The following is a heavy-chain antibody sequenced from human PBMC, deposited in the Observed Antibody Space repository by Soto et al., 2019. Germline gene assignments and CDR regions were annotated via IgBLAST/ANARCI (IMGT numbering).Heavy chain of an antibody. Sequence: GGSPRLSCESSGFRFSSYSMNWVRPARGQGLEXXSFISGRGTTTFYADSVKARFTVSRDNAKNSLYLEVNSLRDEDTAVYYCARLGYCSSATCKYYFYYYGMDVWGQGTTVTVSS. J-gene: IGHJ6*02. CDR1: GFRFSSYS. CDR3: ARLGYCSSATCKYYFYYYGMDV. D-gene: IGHD2-2*01. CDR2: ISGRGTTT. V-gene: IGHV3-48*02.